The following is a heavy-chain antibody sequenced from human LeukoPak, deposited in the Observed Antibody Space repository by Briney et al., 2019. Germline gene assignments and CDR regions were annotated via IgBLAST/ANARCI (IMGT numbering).Heavy chain of an antibody. CDR3: ARVSPGYYYDSSGL. Sequence: SETLSLTCTVSGGSISSGSYYWSWIRQPAGKGLEWIGRIYTSGSTNYNPSLKSRVTISVDTSKNQFSLKLSSVTAADTAVYYCARVSPGYYYDSSGLWGQGTLVTASS. J-gene: IGHJ4*02. V-gene: IGHV4-61*02. CDR2: IYTSGST. D-gene: IGHD3-22*01. CDR1: GGSISSGSYY.